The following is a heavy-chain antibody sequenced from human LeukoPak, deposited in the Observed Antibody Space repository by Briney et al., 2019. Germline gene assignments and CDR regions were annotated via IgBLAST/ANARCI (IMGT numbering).Heavy chain of an antibody. CDR1: GFTFSNYA. Sequence: PGGSPRLSCAASGFTFSNYAMSGGRQAPGKGLEWVSAISANGGSTFYADSVKGRVTVSRDSSKDHLYLQMNSLSAEDTAVYFCARKARGYRLGYGDYWGQGTLVTVSS. J-gene: IGHJ4*02. V-gene: IGHV3-23*01. D-gene: IGHD5-12*01. CDR2: ISANGGST. CDR3: ARKARGYRLGYGDY.